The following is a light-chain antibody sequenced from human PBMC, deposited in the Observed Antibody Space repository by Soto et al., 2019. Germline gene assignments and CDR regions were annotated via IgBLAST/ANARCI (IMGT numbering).Light chain of an antibody. J-gene: IGKJ3*01. Sequence: EIVLTQSPGTLSLSPGERATLSCRASQSVSSSYLAWYQQKPGQAPRLLIYGASSRATGIPDRFSGSGSGTDVTLTISRLEPEDFAVSYCQQYGSSLVTFGPGTKVDIK. CDR3: QQYGSSLVT. CDR1: QSVSSSY. CDR2: GAS. V-gene: IGKV3-20*01.